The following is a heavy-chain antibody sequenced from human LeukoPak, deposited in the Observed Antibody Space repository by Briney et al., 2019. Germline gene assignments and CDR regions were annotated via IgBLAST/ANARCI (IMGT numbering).Heavy chain of an antibody. CDR1: GSSISNTRYY. D-gene: IGHD3-10*01. J-gene: IGHJ4*02. CDR3: ARGVHGSGSYYLGGFDY. Sequence: SETLSLTCTVPGSSISNTRYYLGRIRQPPGKGLEWIWSIYYSGSTLYNPSLKRRVHLSVDTSKNQLSRKLSSVTGADTGVYYCARGVHGSGSYYLGGFDYWGQGTLVTVSS. CDR2: IYYSGST. V-gene: IGHV4-39*07.